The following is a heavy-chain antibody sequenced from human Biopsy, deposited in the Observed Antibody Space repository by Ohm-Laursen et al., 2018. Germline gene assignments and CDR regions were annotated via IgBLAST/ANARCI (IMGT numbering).Heavy chain of an antibody. J-gene: IGHJ6*02. V-gene: IGHV3-21*01. CDR2: ISGSSTYI. Sequence: SLRLSCAASGVTLSGYKMNWVRQAPGKGLEWVSSISGSSTYIYYADSVKGRFTISRDNSRNTVYLQMNSLRAEDTAIYYCARDPIVGSKADGMDVWGQGTTVTVSS. CDR3: ARDPIVGSKADGMDV. D-gene: IGHD1-26*01. CDR1: GVTLSGYK.